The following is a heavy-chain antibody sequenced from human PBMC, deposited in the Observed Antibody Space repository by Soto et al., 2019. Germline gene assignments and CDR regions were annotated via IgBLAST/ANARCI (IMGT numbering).Heavy chain of an antibody. D-gene: IGHD1-7*01. CDR1: GFTISTHG. CDR3: AAATTWNFHFPY. Sequence: QAQLVESGGGVVQPGTSLRLSCAASGFTISTHGMHWVRQAPGKGLEWLANIWYDGSNKFYAESVKGWFSISKDNSKNTLYLQMSSLRAEDTAVYYCAAATTWNFHFPYWGQGTQVTVSS. J-gene: IGHJ4*02. CDR2: IWYDGSNK. V-gene: IGHV3-33*03.